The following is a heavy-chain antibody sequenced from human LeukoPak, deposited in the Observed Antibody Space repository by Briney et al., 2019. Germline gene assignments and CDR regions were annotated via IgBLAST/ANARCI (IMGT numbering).Heavy chain of an antibody. CDR1: GFTFSSYA. J-gene: IGHJ4*02. D-gene: IGHD2-15*01. CDR2: ISGSGGST. V-gene: IGHV3-23*01. Sequence: TGGSLRLSCAASGFTFSSYAMSWVRQAPGKGLEWVSAISGSGGSTYYADSVKGRFTISRDNSKNTLYLQMNSLRAEDTAVYYCAKWNEVVAAIDYGDHYWGQGTLVTVSS. CDR3: AKWNEVVAAIDYGDHY.